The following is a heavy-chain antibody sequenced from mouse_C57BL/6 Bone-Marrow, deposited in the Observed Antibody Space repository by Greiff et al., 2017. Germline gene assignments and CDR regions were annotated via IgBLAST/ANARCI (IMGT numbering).Heavy chain of an antibody. J-gene: IGHJ2*01. CDR1: GYTFTSYW. V-gene: IGHV1-64*01. Sequence: QVQLQQPGAELVKPGASVKLSCKASGYTFTSYWMHWVKQRPGQGLEWIGMIHPNSGSTNYNEKFKNKATLTVDKSSSTAYMQLSSLTSEDSAVYYCARAYYGNYDVFDYWGQGTTLTVSS. CDR3: ARAYYGNYDVFDY. D-gene: IGHD2-1*01. CDR2: IHPNSGST.